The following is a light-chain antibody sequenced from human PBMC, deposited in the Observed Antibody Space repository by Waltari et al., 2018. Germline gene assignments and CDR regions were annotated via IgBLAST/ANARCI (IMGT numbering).Light chain of an antibody. CDR2: AAS. V-gene: IGKV1-6*01. CDR1: EDMRND. CDR3: LQDYIFPLT. Sequence: AIQMTQSPSSLSASVGDRVTITCRASEDMRNDLGWYQQKPWKAPRLLVFAASTLQSGVPSRFSGSGSGTDFTLTISSLQPEDFATYFCLQDYIFPLTFGGGTTVEI. J-gene: IGKJ4*01.